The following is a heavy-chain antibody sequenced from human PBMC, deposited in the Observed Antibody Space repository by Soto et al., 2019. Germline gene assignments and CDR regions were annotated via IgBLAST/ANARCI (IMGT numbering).Heavy chain of an antibody. CDR2: IYFRGST. V-gene: IGHV4-31*03. J-gene: IGHJ5*02. Sequence: QVQLQESGPGLVKPSQTLSLTCTVSGGSISSAPHYWSWIRQHPGKGLEWIGYIYFRGSTYYNPSLTSRVSISIDTSKNHFSLKLSSVTAADTAVYYRAREFQSRFDPWGQGSLVTVSS. CDR1: GGSISSAPHY. CDR3: AREFQSRFDP.